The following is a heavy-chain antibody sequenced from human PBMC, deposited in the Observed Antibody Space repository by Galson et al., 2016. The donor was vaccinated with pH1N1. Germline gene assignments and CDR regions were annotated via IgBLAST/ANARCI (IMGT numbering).Heavy chain of an antibody. CDR1: GDSVSSNSAA. V-gene: IGHV6-1*01. D-gene: IGHD3-22*01. CDR3: VRGGFYYDSSGPSYGMDV. J-gene: IGHJ6*02. CDR2: TYYRSKWYN. Sequence: CAISGDSVSSNSAAWNWIRQSPSRGLEWLGRTYYRSKWYNDYAVSVKSRITINPDTSKNQFSLQLNCVTPEDTAVYYCVRGGFYYDSSGPSYGMDVWGQGTTVTVSS.